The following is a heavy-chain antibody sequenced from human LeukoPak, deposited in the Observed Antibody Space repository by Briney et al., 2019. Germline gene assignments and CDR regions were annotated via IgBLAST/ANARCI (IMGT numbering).Heavy chain of an antibody. V-gene: IGHV3-23*01. D-gene: IGHD2-2*01. CDR3: AKAGGTSCFMVTGDC. J-gene: IGHJ4*02. CDR1: GFTFSSYA. Sequence: PGGSLRLSCAPSGFTFSSYAVSWVRQAPGKGLEWVSAISGSGGSTYYADSVEGRFTISRDNFKNTLYLQMNSLRAEDTAVYYCAKAGGTSCFMVTGDCWGQGTLVTVSS. CDR2: ISGSGGST.